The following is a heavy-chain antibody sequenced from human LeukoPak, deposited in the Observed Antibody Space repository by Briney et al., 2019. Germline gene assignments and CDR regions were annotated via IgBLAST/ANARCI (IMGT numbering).Heavy chain of an antibody. CDR3: ARDTAMVTGPLDY. Sequence: GGSLRLSCAASGFTFSSYAMHWVRPAPGKGLEWVEVISYDGSNKYYADSVKGRFTISRDNSKNTLYLQMNSLRAEDTAVYYCARDTAMVTGPLDYWGQGTLVTVSS. J-gene: IGHJ4*02. CDR2: ISYDGSNK. CDR1: GFTFSSYA. D-gene: IGHD5-18*01. V-gene: IGHV3-30-3*01.